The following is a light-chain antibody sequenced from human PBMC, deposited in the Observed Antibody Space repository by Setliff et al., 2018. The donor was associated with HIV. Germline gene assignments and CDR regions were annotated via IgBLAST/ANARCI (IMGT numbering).Light chain of an antibody. CDR3: SSYTRTTTLV. J-gene: IGLJ1*01. CDR2: DVN. Sequence: QSALTQPASVSGSPGQSITISCTGTSGDIGRYNYVSWSQQHPGKAPKLMIYDVNNRPSGVSNRFSGSKSGNTASLTISGLQAEDEADYYCSSYTRTTTLVFGTGTKVTVL. CDR1: SGDIGRYNY. V-gene: IGLV2-14*03.